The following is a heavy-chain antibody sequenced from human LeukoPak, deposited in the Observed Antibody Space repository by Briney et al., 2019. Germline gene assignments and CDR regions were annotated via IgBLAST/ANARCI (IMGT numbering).Heavy chain of an antibody. V-gene: IGHV1-3*03. CDR2: INADNGNT. CDR3: ARVVRYSSGPLTDLLPYYFDY. Sequence: ASVKVSCKASGYTFTRYAIHWVRQAPGQRLEWMGWINADNGNTKYSQEFRGRVTITRDTSASTAYMDLSSLRSEDMAVYYCARVVRYSSGPLTDLLPYYFDYWGQGTLVTVSS. J-gene: IGHJ4*02. D-gene: IGHD6-19*01. CDR1: GYTFTRYA.